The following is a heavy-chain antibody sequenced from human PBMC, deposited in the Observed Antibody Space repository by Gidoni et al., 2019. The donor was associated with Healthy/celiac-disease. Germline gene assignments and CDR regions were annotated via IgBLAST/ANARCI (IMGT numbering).Heavy chain of an antibody. V-gene: IGHV3-21*01. Sequence: EVQLLESGGGLVKPGGSLRPSCAASGFTFSSYSMNWVRQAPGKGLEWVSSISSSSSYIYYADSVKGRFTISRDNAKNSLYLQMNSLRAEDTAVYYCARDPGGSYSYHAYWGQGTLVTVSS. CDR1: GFTFSSYS. D-gene: IGHD1-26*01. J-gene: IGHJ4*02. CDR2: ISSSSSYI. CDR3: ARDPGGSYSYHAY.